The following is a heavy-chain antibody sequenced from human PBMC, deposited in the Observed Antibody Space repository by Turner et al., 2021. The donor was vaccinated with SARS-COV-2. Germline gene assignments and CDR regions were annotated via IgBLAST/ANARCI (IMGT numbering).Heavy chain of an antibody. Sequence: QLQLQESGPGLVKPSDTLSLTCTVSGGSISSSPYYWGWIRQPPGKGLEWIGSIYYSGSTYYNPSLKSRVTISVDTSKNQFSLKLSSVTAADTAVYYCARRSEGYYGSGSHWFDPWGQGTLVTVSS. CDR1: GGSISSSPYY. J-gene: IGHJ5*02. D-gene: IGHD3-10*01. CDR3: ARRSEGYYGSGSHWFDP. CDR2: IYYSGST. V-gene: IGHV4-39*01.